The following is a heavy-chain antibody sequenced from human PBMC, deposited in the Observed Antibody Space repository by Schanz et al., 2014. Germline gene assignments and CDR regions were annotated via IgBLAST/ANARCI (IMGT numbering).Heavy chain of an antibody. CDR3: ASPSGYSDYGTYFDF. CDR1: GFTFSSYS. CDR2: ISSSSSCI. V-gene: IGHV3-21*01. D-gene: IGHD5-12*01. J-gene: IGHJ4*02. Sequence: EVQLVESGGGLVKPGGSLRLSCAASGFTFSSYSMNWVRQAPGKGLEWVSSISSSSSCIYYADSVKGRFTISRDNAKNSLYLQMNSLRAEDTAVYYCASPSGYSDYGTYFDFWGQGTLVTVSS.